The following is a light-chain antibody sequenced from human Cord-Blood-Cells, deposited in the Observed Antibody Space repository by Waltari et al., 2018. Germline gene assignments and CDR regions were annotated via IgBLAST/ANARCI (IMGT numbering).Light chain of an antibody. Sequence: QSALTQPPARSVPPSQSITISCTGTSRDVYVYNYLSWYQQHPGKAPKLMIYDVSKRPSGVSNRFSGSKSGNTASLPISGLQAEDEADYYCSSYTSSSTLVFGGGTKLTVL. J-gene: IGLJ2*01. V-gene: IGLV2-14*01. CDR1: SRDVYVYNY. CDR2: DVS. CDR3: SSYTSSSTLV.